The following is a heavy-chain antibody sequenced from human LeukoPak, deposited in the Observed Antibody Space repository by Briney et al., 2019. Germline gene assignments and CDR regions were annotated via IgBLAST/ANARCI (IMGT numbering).Heavy chain of an antibody. D-gene: IGHD6-19*01. CDR1: GFTFSIYE. CDR3: AREDSSGLDY. CDR2: SSSGSTI. V-gene: IGHV3-48*03. J-gene: IGHJ4*02. Sequence: GGSLRLSCAASGFTFSIYEMNWVRQAPGKGLEWVSSSSGSTIYYVDSVKGRFTISRDNAKNSLYLQMNSLRAKDTATYYCAREDSSGLDYWGQGTLVTVSS.